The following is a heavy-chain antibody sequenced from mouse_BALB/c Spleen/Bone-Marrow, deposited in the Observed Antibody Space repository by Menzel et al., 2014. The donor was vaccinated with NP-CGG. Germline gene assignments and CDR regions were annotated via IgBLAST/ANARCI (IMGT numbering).Heavy chain of an antibody. D-gene: IGHD2-4*01. CDR3: ARRKDYDYFDY. CDR2: ISSGGTYT. CDR1: GFTFSNYG. V-gene: IGHV5-6*01. Sequence: DVQLVESGGDLVKPGGSLKLSCAASGFTFSNYGMSWVRQIPDKRLEWVATISSGGTYTFYPDSVKGRFTISRDNTKNTLTLQMTSLKSEGTAMYYCARRKDYDYFDYWGQGTTLTVSS. J-gene: IGHJ2*01.